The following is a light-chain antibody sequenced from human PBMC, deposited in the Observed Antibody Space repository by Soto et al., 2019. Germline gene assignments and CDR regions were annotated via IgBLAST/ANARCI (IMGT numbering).Light chain of an antibody. CDR3: QRRSNWPLT. J-gene: IGKJ4*01. CDR1: QSVSSY. CDR2: DAS. V-gene: IGKV3-11*01. Sequence: EIVLTQSPATLSLSPGERATLSCRASQSVSSYLAWYQQKPGQAPRLLIYDASNRATGIPARFSGSGSGTDFTLTISSPEPEDFAVYYCQRRSNWPLTFGGGTKVEIK.